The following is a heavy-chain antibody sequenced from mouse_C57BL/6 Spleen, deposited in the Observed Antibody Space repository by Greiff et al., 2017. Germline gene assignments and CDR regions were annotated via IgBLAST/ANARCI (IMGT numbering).Heavy chain of an antibody. J-gene: IGHJ4*01. CDR1: GFTFSDYG. CDR2: ISSGSSTI. D-gene: IGHD3-1*01. V-gene: IGHV5-17*01. CDR3: ARTLGSAMDY. Sequence: EVQLVESGGGLVKPGGSLKLSCAASGFTFSDYGMHWVRQAPEKGLEWVAYISSGSSTIYYADTVKGRFTISRNNAKNTLFLQMTSLGSEDTAMYYCARTLGSAMDYWGQGTSVTVSS.